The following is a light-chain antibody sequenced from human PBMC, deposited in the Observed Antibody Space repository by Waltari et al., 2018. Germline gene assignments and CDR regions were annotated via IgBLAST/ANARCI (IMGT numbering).Light chain of an antibody. CDR3: CSYAGSTYV. CDR2: EVN. Sequence: QSALTQPASVSGSPGQSITISCTGTSSDVGSYNLFSWYQQYPGKAPKLMIYEVNKRPSGVSNRFSGSQSANTASLTISGLQAEDEADYYCCSYAGSTYVFGTGTEVTVL. V-gene: IGLV2-23*02. J-gene: IGLJ1*01. CDR1: SSDVGSYNL.